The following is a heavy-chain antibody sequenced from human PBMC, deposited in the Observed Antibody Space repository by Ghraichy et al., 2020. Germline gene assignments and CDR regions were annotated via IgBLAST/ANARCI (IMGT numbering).Heavy chain of an antibody. CDR3: ARASATTYPALDY. D-gene: IGHD5-12*01. CDR1: GFTFSDHY. J-gene: IGHJ4*02. Sequence: GGSLRLSCAASGFTFSDHYMDWVRQAPGKGLEWVGRIRNKARRHTTEYAASVTVRFTISRDDSKNSLSLQMNSLKTEDTAVYYCARASATTYPALDYWGQGTLV. V-gene: IGHV3-72*01. CDR2: IRNKARRHTT.